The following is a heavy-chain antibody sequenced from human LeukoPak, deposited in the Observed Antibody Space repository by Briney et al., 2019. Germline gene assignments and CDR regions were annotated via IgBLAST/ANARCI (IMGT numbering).Heavy chain of an antibody. V-gene: IGHV5-51*01. CDR3: ARQRERGYSYVD. J-gene: IGHJ4*02. D-gene: IGHD5-18*01. CDR1: GYSFSSHW. Sequence: GESLKISCKGSGYSFSSHWIAWVRQMPGKGLEWMGMIYPGDSVTRYSPSFRGQVTISGDKSISTAYLQWSSLKASDTAMYYCARQRERGYSYVDWGQGTLVTVSS. CDR2: IYPGDSVT.